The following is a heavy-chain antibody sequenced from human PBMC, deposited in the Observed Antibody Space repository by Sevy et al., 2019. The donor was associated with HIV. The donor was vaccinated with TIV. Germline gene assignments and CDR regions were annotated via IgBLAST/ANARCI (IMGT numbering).Heavy chain of an antibody. D-gene: IGHD6-13*01. J-gene: IGHJ4*02. CDR3: ARHGMSATADY. V-gene: IGHV4-59*08. CDR2: IYDSMTS. Sequence: SENLSLTCTVSGGSMINYHWSWIRQPPGKGLEWIGFIYDSMTSKYNSSFMSRVSISGDPSKNQFSLRLNSVTAADTAVYYCARHGMSATADYWGQGILVTVSS. CDR1: GGSMINYH.